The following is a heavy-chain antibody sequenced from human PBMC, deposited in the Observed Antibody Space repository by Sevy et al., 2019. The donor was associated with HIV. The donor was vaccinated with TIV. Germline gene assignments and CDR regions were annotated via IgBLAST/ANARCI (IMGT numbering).Heavy chain of an antibody. CDR3: ARGLAGYCSSTSCYGGGYYYYGMDV. Sequence: SETLSLTCAVYGRSFSGYYWSWIRQPPGKGLEWIGEINHSGSTNYNPSLKSRVTISVDTSKNQFSLKLSSVPAADTAVYYCARGLAGYCSSTSCYGGGYYYYGMDVWGQGTTVTVSS. CDR1: GRSFSGYY. D-gene: IGHD2-2*01. V-gene: IGHV4-34*01. CDR2: INHSGST. J-gene: IGHJ6*02.